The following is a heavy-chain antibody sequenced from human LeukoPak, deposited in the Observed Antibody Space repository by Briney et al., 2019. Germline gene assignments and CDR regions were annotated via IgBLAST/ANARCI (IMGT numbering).Heavy chain of an antibody. V-gene: IGHV3-21*01. D-gene: IGHD1-1*01. Sequence: GGSLRLSCAASGFTFSSYSMNWVRQAPGKGLEWVSSISSSSSYIYYADSVKGRFTISRDNAKNSLYLQMNSLRAEDTAAYYCARVQDWNGLDYWGQGTLVTVSS. CDR3: ARVQDWNGLDY. CDR1: GFTFSSYS. CDR2: ISSSSSYI. J-gene: IGHJ4*02.